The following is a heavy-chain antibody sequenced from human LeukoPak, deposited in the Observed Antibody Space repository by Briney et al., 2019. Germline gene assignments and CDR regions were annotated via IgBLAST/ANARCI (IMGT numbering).Heavy chain of an antibody. V-gene: IGHV4-34*01. Sequence: SETLSLTCAVYGGSFSYYYWSWIRQPPGKGLEWIGEINHSGSTNYNPSLKSRVTISLDTSKNLLSLKVSSVTAADTAVYYCARGPCSSTSCYSGFDYWGQGTLVTVSS. CDR3: ARGPCSSTSCYSGFDY. CDR1: GGSFSYYY. CDR2: INHSGST. D-gene: IGHD2-2*02. J-gene: IGHJ4*02.